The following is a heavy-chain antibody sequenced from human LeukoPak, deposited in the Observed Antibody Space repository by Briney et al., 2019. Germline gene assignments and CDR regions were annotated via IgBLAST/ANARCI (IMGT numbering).Heavy chain of an antibody. V-gene: IGHV4-4*02. CDR2: IYHSGST. J-gene: IGHJ4*02. CDR1: GGSISSSNW. D-gene: IGHD6-19*01. CDR3: ARGPVYSSGWGPVDY. Sequence: SEALSLTCAVSGGSISSSNWWSWVRQPPGKGLEWIGEIYHSGSTNYNPSLKSRVTISVDKSKNQFSLKLSSVTAADTAVYYCARGPVYSSGWGPVDYWGQGTLVTVSS.